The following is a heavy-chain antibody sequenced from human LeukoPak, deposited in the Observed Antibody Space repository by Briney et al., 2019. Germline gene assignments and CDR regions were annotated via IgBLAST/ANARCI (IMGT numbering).Heavy chain of an antibody. V-gene: IGHV3-30*02. J-gene: IGHJ1*01. CDR2: IRYDGSNK. D-gene: IGHD2-2*01. CDR3: AKDTPPYCSSTSCPYPAEYFQH. Sequence: PGGSLRLSCAASGFTFSSYGMHWVRQAPGKGLECVAFIRYDGSNKYYADSVKGRFTISRDNSKNTLYLQMNSLRAEDTAVYYCAKDTPPYCSSTSCPYPAEYFQHWGQGTLVTVSS. CDR1: GFTFSSYG.